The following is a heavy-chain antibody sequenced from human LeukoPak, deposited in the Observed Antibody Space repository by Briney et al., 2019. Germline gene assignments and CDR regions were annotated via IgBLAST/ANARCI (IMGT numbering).Heavy chain of an antibody. CDR2: INHSGST. Sequence: PSETLSLTCAVYGGSFSGYYWSWIRQPPGEGLEWMGEINHSGSTNYNPSLKSRVTISVDTSNNQFSLKLSSVTGADTAVYYCARRYYDSSGYTFDYWGQGTLVTVSS. D-gene: IGHD3-22*01. CDR1: GGSFSGYY. J-gene: IGHJ4*02. V-gene: IGHV4-34*01. CDR3: ARRYYDSSGYTFDY.